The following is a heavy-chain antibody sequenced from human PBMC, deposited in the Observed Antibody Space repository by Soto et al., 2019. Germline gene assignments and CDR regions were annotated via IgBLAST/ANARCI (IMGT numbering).Heavy chain of an antibody. Sequence: PSETLSLTCTVSGGSISGYYWSWIRQPPGKGLEWIGYMYNTGSTVYNPSFKSRVTISVDTSKNQFSLKLNSVTAADTAVYYCARDLWGYCSTDCYLLDVWGQGTSVTVSS. J-gene: IGHJ6*02. V-gene: IGHV4-59*01. D-gene: IGHD2-21*02. CDR3: ARDLWGYCSTDCYLLDV. CDR2: MYNTGST. CDR1: GGSISGYY.